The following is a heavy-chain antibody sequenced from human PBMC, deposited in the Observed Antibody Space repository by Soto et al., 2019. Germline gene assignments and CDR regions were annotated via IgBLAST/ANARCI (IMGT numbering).Heavy chain of an antibody. V-gene: IGHV5-51*01. CDR1: GYSFTIYC. CDR2: IYPGDSDT. J-gene: IGHJ6*02. Sequence: PGESLKISCKGSGYSFTIYCIGWVLQMPGKGLEWMGIIYPGDSDTRYSPSFQGQVTISADKSISTAYLQWSSLKASDTAMYYCARLSADYSNYDYGMDVWGQGTTVTVSS. CDR3: ARLSADYSNYDYGMDV. D-gene: IGHD4-4*01.